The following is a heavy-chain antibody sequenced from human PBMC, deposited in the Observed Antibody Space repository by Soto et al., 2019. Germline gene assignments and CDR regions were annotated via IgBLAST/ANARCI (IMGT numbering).Heavy chain of an antibody. CDR3: AKDRSDGYNFGNLYYFDY. D-gene: IGHD5-12*01. Sequence: PGGSLRLSCAASGFTFSSYAMSWVRQAPGKGLEWVSAISGSGGSTCYADSVKGRFTISRDNSKNTLYLQMNSLRAEDTAVYYCAKDRSDGYNFGNLYYFDYWGQGTLVTVSS. J-gene: IGHJ4*02. V-gene: IGHV3-23*01. CDR2: ISGSGGST. CDR1: GFTFSSYA.